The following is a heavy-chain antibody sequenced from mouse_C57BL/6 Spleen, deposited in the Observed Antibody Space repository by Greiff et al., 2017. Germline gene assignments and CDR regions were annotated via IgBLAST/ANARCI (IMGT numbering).Heavy chain of an antibody. CDR2: ISYDGSN. CDR3: ARITTVVVFDY. J-gene: IGHJ2*01. D-gene: IGHD1-1*01. CDR1: GYSITSGYY. V-gene: IGHV3-6*01. Sequence: ESGPGLVKPSQFLSLTCSVTGYSITSGYYWNWIRQFPGNKLEWMGYISYDGSNNYNPSLKNRISITRDTSKNQFFLKLNSVTTEDTATYYCARITTVVVFDYWGQGTTLTVSS.